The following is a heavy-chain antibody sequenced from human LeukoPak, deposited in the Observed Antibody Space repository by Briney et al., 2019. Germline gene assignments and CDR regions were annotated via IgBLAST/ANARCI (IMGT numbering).Heavy chain of an antibody. D-gene: IGHD3-3*01. CDR2: IYHSGST. V-gene: IGHV4-30-2*01. J-gene: IGHJ4*02. CDR1: GGSISSGSYY. Sequence: SETLSLTCTVSGGSISSGSYYWSWIRQPPGKGLEWIGYIYHSGSTYYNPSLKSRVTISVDRSNNQFSLKVRYVSAADTAVYYCATLDDFQDYWGQGTLVIVSS. CDR3: ATLDDFQDY.